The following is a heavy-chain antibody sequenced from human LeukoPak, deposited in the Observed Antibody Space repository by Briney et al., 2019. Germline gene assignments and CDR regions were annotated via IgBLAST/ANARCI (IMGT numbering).Heavy chain of an antibody. CDR3: ARARRDSGYYKVDY. CDR1: GGSLSGSY. D-gene: IGHD3-3*01. J-gene: IGHJ4*02. CDR2: INHSGSA. Sequence: SETLSLTCAVYGGSLSGSYWSWIRQPPGKGLEWIGEINHSGSANYNPSLKSRVTLSIDKSKNQFSLNLNSVTAADTAVYYCARARRDSGYYKVDYWGQGTLATVSS. V-gene: IGHV4-34*01.